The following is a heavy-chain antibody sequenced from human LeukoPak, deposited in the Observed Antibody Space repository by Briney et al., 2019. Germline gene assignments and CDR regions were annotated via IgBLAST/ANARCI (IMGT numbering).Heavy chain of an antibody. V-gene: IGHV3-21*01. CDR1: GFTFSSYS. D-gene: IGHD5-18*01. J-gene: IGHJ3*02. Sequence: GGSLRLYSAASGFTFSSYSMNWIRQDPGKWLQWVSSISSSSSSYIYYADSVKGRLTTSRDNSKNSLYLQMISLRADDTAVYYCASRAIQDNMDGALYSWGQGTMVTVSS. CDR3: ASRAIQDNMDGALYS. CDR2: ISSSSSSYI.